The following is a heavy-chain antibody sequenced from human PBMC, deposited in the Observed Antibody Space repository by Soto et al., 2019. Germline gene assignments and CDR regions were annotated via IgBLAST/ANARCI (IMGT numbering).Heavy chain of an antibody. CDR3: ATARITIFGKPGDYYYYGMDV. J-gene: IGHJ6*02. D-gene: IGHD3-3*01. V-gene: IGHV1-24*01. Sequence: ASVKVSCNVSGYTLTELSMHWVRQAPGKGLEWMGGFDPEDGETIYAQKFQGRVTMTEDTSTDTAYMELSSLRSEDTAVYYCATARITIFGKPGDYYYYGMDVWGQGTTVTVS. CDR1: GYTLTELS. CDR2: FDPEDGET.